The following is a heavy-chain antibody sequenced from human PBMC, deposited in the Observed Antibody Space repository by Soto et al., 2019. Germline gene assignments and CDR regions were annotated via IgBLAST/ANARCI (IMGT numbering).Heavy chain of an antibody. V-gene: IGHV4-59*01. CDR1: GGSISSYY. D-gene: IGHD3-22*01. CDR3: ARTGKFYYYDMSGLPFDP. CDR2: IYYSGST. J-gene: IGHJ5*02. Sequence: SETLSLTCTVSGGSISSYYWSWIRQPPGKGLEWIGYIYYSGSTNYNPSLKSRVTISVDTSKNQFSLKLSSVTAADTAVYFCARTGKFYYYDMSGLPFDPWGPGVLVTVSS.